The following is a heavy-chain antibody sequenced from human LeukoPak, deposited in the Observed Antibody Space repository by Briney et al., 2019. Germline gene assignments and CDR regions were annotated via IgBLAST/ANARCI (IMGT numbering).Heavy chain of an antibody. CDR1: GFTFNNYA. CDR3: ARSLGYYYGSGSYQGAFDI. Sequence: GGSLRLSCAASGFTFNNYAMHWVRQAPGGGLEWVAVISRDGTVQYYADSVKGRLTISRDNAKNSLYLQMNSLRAEDTAVYYCARSLGYYYGSGSYQGAFDIWGQGTMVTVSS. D-gene: IGHD3-10*01. CDR2: ISRDGTVQ. J-gene: IGHJ3*02. V-gene: IGHV3-30*04.